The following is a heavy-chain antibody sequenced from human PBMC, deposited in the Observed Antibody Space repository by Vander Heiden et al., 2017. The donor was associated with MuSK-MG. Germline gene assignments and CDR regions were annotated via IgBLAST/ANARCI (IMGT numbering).Heavy chain of an antibody. D-gene: IGHD5-18*01. CDR1: GGSISRGVYY. CDR2: IYYSGST. J-gene: IGHJ4*02. Sequence: QVQLQESGPGLVKPSQTLSLTCTVSGGSISRGVYYWSWIRQHPGKGLEWIGYIYYSGSTYYNPSLKSRVTISVDTSKNQFSLKLSSVTAADTAVYYCAKTEYSYGRMEGYFDYWGQGTLVTVSS. CDR3: AKTEYSYGRMEGYFDY. V-gene: IGHV4-31*03.